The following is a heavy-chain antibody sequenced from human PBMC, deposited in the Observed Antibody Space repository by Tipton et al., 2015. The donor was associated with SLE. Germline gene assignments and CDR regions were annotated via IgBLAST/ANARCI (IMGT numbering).Heavy chain of an antibody. J-gene: IGHJ6*03. Sequence: LRLSCTVSGGSISSYYWSWIRQPPGKGLEWIGYIYYSGSTNYNPSLKSRVTISVDTSRNQFSLKLSSVTAADTAVYYCARDFVVVPAAKPADYYYYYMDVWGKGTTVTVSS. CDR1: GGSISSYY. V-gene: IGHV4-59*01. D-gene: IGHD2-2*02. CDR3: ARDFVVVPAAKPADYYYYYMDV. CDR2: IYYSGST.